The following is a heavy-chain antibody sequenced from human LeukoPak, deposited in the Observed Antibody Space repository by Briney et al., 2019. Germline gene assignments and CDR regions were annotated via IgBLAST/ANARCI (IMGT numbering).Heavy chain of an antibody. CDR3: ARKLGSGSYYGSFDY. D-gene: IGHD3-10*01. V-gene: IGHV4-39*07. J-gene: IGHJ4*02. CDR2: IYYSGST. Sequence: SETLSLTCTVSGGSISSSSYYWGWIRQPPGKGLEWIGSIYYSGSTYYNLSLKSRVTISVDTSKNQFSLKLSSVTAADTAVYYCARKLGSGSYYGSFDYWGQGTLVTVSS. CDR1: GGSISSSSYY.